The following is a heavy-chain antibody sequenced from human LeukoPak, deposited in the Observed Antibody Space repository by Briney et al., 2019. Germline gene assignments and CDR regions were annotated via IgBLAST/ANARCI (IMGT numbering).Heavy chain of an antibody. CDR1: GFTFSSYC. CDR2: ISYDGSHK. CDR3: RKPNIGLEGGEYRSSWYYFDS. Sequence: GGSLRLSCAASGFTFSSYCMSWVRQAPGKGLEWVAVISYDGSHKYYADSVKGRFTICRDNSKNTLYLQMNSLRAEDTAVYCARKPNIGLEGGEYRSSWYYFDSWGQGTLVTVSS. J-gene: IGHJ4*02. D-gene: IGHD6-13*01. V-gene: IGHV3-30*04.